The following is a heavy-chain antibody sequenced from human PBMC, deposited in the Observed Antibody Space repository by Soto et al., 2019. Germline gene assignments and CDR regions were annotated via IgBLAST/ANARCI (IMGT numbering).Heavy chain of an antibody. D-gene: IGHD1-26*01. J-gene: IGHJ4*02. V-gene: IGHV3-23*01. CDR1: GFSFSSFV. CDR2: ISGSDGKT. Sequence: EVQLLESGGRLVQPGGSLRLSCATSGFSFSSFVMSWVRQAPGKGLEWVSSISGSDGKTYYADSVKGRFSMSTDTSKSTLYLEMNSLRAEDTAVYYCARWSFLDHWGQGTLVTVS. CDR3: ARWSFLDH.